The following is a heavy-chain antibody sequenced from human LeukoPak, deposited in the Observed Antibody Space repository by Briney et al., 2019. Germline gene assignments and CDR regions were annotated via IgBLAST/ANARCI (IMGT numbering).Heavy chain of an antibody. D-gene: IGHD1-26*01. V-gene: IGHV3-30*04. CDR1: GITFSSYD. CDR2: ISYDGRNK. Sequence: PGGSLRLSCAASGITFSSYDMHWVRQAPGKGLEWVGLISYDGRNKYYADSVKGRFTISRDNSKNTLYLQMNSLRAEDTALYYCARYLSGTYSFDYWGQGTLVTVSS. J-gene: IGHJ4*02. CDR3: ARYLSGTYSFDY.